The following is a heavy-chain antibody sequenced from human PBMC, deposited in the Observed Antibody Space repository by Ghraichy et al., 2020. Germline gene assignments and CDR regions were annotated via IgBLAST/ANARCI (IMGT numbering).Heavy chain of an antibody. CDR3: AKGGGSCYSVCWYGMDV. V-gene: IGHV3-23*01. CDR1: GFTFSSYA. CDR2: ISGSGGST. Sequence: GGSLRLSCAASGFTFSSYAMSWVRQAPGKGLEWVSAISGSGGSTYYADSVKGRFTISRDNSKNTLYLQMNSLRAEDTAVYYCAKGGGSCYSVCWYGMDVWGQGTTVTVSS. J-gene: IGHJ6*02. D-gene: IGHD2-15*01.